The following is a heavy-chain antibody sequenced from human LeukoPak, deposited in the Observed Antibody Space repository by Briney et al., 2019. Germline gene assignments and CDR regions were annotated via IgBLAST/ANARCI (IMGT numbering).Heavy chain of an antibody. V-gene: IGHV3-9*01. Sequence: GGSLRLSCVASGFTLHDYAMHWVRQAPGKGLEWVSGISWDSDSIGYADSVKGRFTISRDNANNSLYLQMNSLRAEDTALYYCTKDGVSGSYAAFDSWGQGTLVTVSS. CDR2: ISWDSDSI. J-gene: IGHJ4*02. D-gene: IGHD1-26*01. CDR3: TKDGVSGSYAAFDS. CDR1: GFTLHDYA.